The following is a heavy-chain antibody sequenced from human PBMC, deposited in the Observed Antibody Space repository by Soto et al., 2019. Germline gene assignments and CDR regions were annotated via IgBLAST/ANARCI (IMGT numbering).Heavy chain of an antibody. D-gene: IGHD2-2*01. CDR3: ARSQGSSTSLEIYYYYYYGMDV. V-gene: IGHV1-69*01. J-gene: IGHJ6*02. CDR1: GCTFSSYA. Sequence: QVQLVQSGAEVKKPGSSVKVSCKASGCTFSSYAISWGRQAPGQGLEWRGGVIPISGTANYAQKFEGRVTITADESTSTAYMEMSSLRSEDTAVYYCARSQGSSTSLEIYYYYYYGMDVWGQGTTVTVSS. CDR2: VIPISGTA.